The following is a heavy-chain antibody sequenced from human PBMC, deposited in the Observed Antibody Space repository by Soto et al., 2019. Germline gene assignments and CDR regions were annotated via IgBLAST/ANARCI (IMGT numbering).Heavy chain of an antibody. Sequence: PGGSLRLSCAASQFTFTSHWMTWVRQAPGKGLEWVATINQDGSERYYVDSVEGRFTISRDDAKNSLLLQMNNLRVEDTAVYYCAREGELVVLAETPIHYSGMDAWGQGTTVTVSS. CDR2: INQDGSER. CDR1: QFTFTSHW. CDR3: AREGELVVLAETPIHYSGMDA. V-gene: IGHV3-7*03. D-gene: IGHD2-15*01. J-gene: IGHJ6*02.